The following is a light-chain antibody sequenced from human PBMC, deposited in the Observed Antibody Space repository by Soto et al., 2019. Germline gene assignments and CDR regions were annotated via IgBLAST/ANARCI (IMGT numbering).Light chain of an antibody. V-gene: IGKV4-1*01. CDR3: QQYYSTPLT. J-gene: IGKJ4*01. CDR2: WAS. Sequence: DIVMTESADSLAVSLGERASINCKSSQSVLYSSNNKNYLAWYQQKPGQPPKLLIYWASTRESGVPDRFSGSGSGTDFTLTISSLQAEDVAVYYCQQYYSTPLTFGGGTNVEIK. CDR1: QSVLYSSNNKNY.